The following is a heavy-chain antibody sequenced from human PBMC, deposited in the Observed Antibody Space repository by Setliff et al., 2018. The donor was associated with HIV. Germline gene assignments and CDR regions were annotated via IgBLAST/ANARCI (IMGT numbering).Heavy chain of an antibody. Sequence: SETLSLTCAVYGGSFSDYYWSWIRQPPGKGLEWIGEINHSGSTNYNPSLKSRVTISVDTSKNQSSLKLSSVTASDTAVYYCARRYRIAARPKWFDPWGQGTLVTVSS. D-gene: IGHD6-6*01. J-gene: IGHJ5*02. CDR3: ARRYRIAARPKWFDP. CDR1: GGSFSDYY. CDR2: INHSGST. V-gene: IGHV4-34*01.